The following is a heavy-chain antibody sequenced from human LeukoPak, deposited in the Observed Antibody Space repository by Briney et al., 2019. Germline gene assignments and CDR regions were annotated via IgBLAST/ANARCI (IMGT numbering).Heavy chain of an antibody. CDR3: ARPSGSYYDPTYYYYGMDV. D-gene: IGHD3-10*01. V-gene: IGHV4-39*07. CDR1: GGSISSSSYY. Sequence: SETLSLTCTVPGGSISSSSYYWSWMRQPPGKGLEWIGEINHSGSTNYNPSLKSRVTISVDTSKNQFSLKLSSVTAADTAVYYCARPSGSYYDPTYYYYGMDVWGQGTTVTVSS. CDR2: INHSGST. J-gene: IGHJ6*02.